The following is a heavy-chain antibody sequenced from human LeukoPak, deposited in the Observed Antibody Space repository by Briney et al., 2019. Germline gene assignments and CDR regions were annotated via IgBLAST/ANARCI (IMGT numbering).Heavy chain of an antibody. Sequence: VASVKVSCKASGYTFTGYYMHWVRQAPGQGLEWMGWINPNSGGTNYAQKFQGRVTMTRDTSISTAYMELSRLRSDDTAVYYCARVMGMYEYDSIGSPMSGMRACDIWGQGTMVTVSS. CDR2: INPNSGGT. J-gene: IGHJ3*02. D-gene: IGHD3-22*01. V-gene: IGHV1-2*02. CDR3: ARVMGMYEYDSIGSPMSGMRACDI. CDR1: GYTFTGYY.